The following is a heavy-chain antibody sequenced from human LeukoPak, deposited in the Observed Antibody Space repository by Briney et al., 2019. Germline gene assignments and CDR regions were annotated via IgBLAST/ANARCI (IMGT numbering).Heavy chain of an antibody. Sequence: GGSLRLSCAASELTFSSYGMHWVRQAPGKGLEWVAFIWFDGSKKYYVDSVKGRFTISRDNSKNTLYLQMNSLRAEDTAVYYCARSYYDSSGYYYVGMDYYYYYGMDVWGQGTTVTVSS. D-gene: IGHD3-22*01. CDR2: IWFDGSKK. CDR3: ARSYYDSSGYYYVGMDYYYYYGMDV. J-gene: IGHJ6*02. CDR1: ELTFSSYG. V-gene: IGHV3-33*01.